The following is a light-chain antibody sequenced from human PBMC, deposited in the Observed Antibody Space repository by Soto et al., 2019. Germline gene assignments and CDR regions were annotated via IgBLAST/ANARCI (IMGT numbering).Light chain of an antibody. J-gene: IGKJ2*01. CDR3: LPEYTTPYS. CDR2: ATS. Sequence: DIQVTQSPSSLSASVGDRVTITCRASQDISDGLSWYQQKPGQDPTLRIYATSTLQSGVPSRFSGSGFGTDFTLTIRSLQPEDAATYSCLPEYTTPYSFGQWTKVEIK. CDR1: QDISDG. V-gene: IGKV1-27*01.